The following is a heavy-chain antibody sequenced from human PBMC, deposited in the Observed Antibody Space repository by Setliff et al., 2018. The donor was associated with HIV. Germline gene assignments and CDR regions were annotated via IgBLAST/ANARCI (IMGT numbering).Heavy chain of an antibody. CDR2: IYPGDSDT. J-gene: IGHJ4*02. Sequence: PGESLKISCKGSGYSFTSYWIGWVRQMPGKGLEWMGIIYPGDSDTGYSPSFQGQVTISADKSISTAYLQWSSLKASDTAMYYCARPGYFWSGPPYYFDYWGQGTLVTVSS. D-gene: IGHD3-3*01. V-gene: IGHV5-51*01. CDR3: ARPGYFWSGPPYYFDY. CDR1: GYSFTSYW.